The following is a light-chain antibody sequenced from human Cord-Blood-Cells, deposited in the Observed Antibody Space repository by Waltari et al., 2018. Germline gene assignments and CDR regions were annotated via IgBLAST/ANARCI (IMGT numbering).Light chain of an antibody. V-gene: IGLV3-1*01. CDR2: PDS. Sequence: SYELTQPPSVSVSPGQTASITCSGDKLGDNYACWYHKKPGQSPVLVIYPDSKRPSGIPERFSGSNSGNTATLTISVTQAMDEADYYCQAWDSSTYVFGTGTKVTVL. J-gene: IGLJ1*01. CDR3: QAWDSSTYV. CDR1: KLGDNY.